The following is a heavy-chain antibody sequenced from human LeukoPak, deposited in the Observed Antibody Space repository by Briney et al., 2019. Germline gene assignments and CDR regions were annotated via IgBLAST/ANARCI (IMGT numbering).Heavy chain of an antibody. CDR1: GGSISSSNW. CDR3: ARTSEGSGSYYNEFDY. Sequence: PSETLSLTCAVSGGSISSSNWWSWVRQPPGKGLEWIGEIYHSGSTNYNPSLKSRVTIPVDKSKNQFSLKLSSVTAADTAVYYCARTSEGSGSYYNEFDYWGQGTLVTVSS. CDR2: IYHSGST. D-gene: IGHD3-10*01. J-gene: IGHJ4*02. V-gene: IGHV4-4*02.